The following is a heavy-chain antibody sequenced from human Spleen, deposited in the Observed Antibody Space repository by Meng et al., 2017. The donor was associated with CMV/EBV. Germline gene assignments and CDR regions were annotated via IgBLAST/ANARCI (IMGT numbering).Heavy chain of an antibody. CDR3: ARATSSGSGWFDP. CDR2: IIAILGTA. D-gene: IGHD6-19*01. Sequence: SVKVSCKASGGTFSRNAFSWVRQAPGRGLEWMGGIIAILGTANYAQKFQGRVTITTDEPTSTAYMELSSLRSEDTAVYYCARATSSGSGWFDPWGQGTLVTVSS. CDR1: GGTFSRNA. V-gene: IGHV1-69*05. J-gene: IGHJ5*02.